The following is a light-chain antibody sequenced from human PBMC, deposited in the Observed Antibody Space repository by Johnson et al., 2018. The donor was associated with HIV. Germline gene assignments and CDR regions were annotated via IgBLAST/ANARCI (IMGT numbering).Light chain of an antibody. CDR3: GTWDHGLSWYV. CDR1: SSNIGNNY. V-gene: IGLV1-51*02. CDR2: ENN. J-gene: IGLJ1*01. Sequence: QPVLTQPPSVSAAPGQKVTISCSGTSSNIGNNYVSWYQQFPGTAPKLLIYENNKRPSGIADRFSGSKSGTSATLGITGLQPGDEAAYYCGTWDHGLSWYVFGTGTKVTVL.